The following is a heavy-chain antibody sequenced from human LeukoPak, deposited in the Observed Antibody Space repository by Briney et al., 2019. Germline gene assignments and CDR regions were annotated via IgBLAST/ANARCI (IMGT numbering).Heavy chain of an antibody. V-gene: IGHV4-59*11. CDR2: IYYSGST. Sequence: SETLSLTCTVSGGSMSPHYWRWIRQPPGKGLEWIGYIYYSGSTNYNPSLKSRVTISVDTSKNQFSLKLSSVTAADTAVYYCARRRATPTYFDYWGQGTLVTVPS. CDR3: ARRRATPTYFDY. CDR1: GGSMSPHY. J-gene: IGHJ4*02.